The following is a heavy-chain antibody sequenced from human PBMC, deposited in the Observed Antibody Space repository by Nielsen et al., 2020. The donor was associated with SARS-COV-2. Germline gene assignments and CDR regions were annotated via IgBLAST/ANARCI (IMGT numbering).Heavy chain of an antibody. D-gene: IGHD6-19*01. CDR1: GYTLTELS. V-gene: IGHV1-24*01. CDR3: ATSPAVADPGVWFDP. J-gene: IGHJ5*02. Sequence: ASVKVSCKVSGYTLTELSMHWVRQAPGKGLEWMGGFDPEDGETIYAQKFQGGVTMTEDTSTDTAYMELSSLRSEDTAVYYCATSPAVADPGVWFDPWGQGTLVTVSS. CDR2: FDPEDGET.